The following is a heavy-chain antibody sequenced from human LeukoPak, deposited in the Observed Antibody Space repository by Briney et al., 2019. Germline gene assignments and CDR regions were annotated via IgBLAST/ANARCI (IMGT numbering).Heavy chain of an antibody. CDR2: ISWNSGSI. CDR3: AKERWYSGSFTGYDY. Sequence: GGPLRLSCAASGFTFDDYAMHWVRQAPGKGLEWVSGISWNSGSIGYADSVKGRFTISRDNAKNSLYLQMNSLRAEDTALYYCAKERWYSGSFTGYDYWGQGTLVTVSS. CDR1: GFTFDDYA. V-gene: IGHV3-9*01. J-gene: IGHJ4*02. D-gene: IGHD1-26*01.